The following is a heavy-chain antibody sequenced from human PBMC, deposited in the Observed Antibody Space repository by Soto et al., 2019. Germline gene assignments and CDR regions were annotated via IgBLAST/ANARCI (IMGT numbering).Heavy chain of an antibody. CDR3: ARDPGYSGSPRY. D-gene: IGHD1-26*01. J-gene: IGHJ4*02. CDR2: ISYDGSNK. V-gene: IGHV3-30*03. CDR1: GFTFSNYG. Sequence: PGGSLRLSCAASGFTFSNYGMHWVRQAPGKGLEWVAIISYDGSNKYYADSVKGRFTISRDNSKNTLYLQMNSLRAEDTAVYYCARDPGYSGSPRYWGQGTLVTVSS.